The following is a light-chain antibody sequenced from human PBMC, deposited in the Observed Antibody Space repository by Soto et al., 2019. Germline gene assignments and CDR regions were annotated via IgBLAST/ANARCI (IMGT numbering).Light chain of an antibody. V-gene: IGKV3-20*01. CDR1: QSISSS. J-gene: IGKJ5*01. CDR2: GAS. Sequence: EIVLTQSPGTLSLSPGERATLSCRASQSISSSLAWYQQKPGQAPRLLIYGASSRATGIPDRFSGSGSGTDVTLIISRLEPEDFAVYYCQQYGSSPITFGQGTRLEIK. CDR3: QQYGSSPIT.